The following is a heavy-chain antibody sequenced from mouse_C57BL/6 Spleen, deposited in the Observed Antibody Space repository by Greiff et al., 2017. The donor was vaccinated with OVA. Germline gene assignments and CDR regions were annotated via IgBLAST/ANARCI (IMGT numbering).Heavy chain of an antibody. Sequence: EVQLQQSGAELVRPGASVKLSCTASGFNIKDDYMHWVKQRPVQGLEWIGWIDPENGDTEYASKFQGKATITADTSSNTAYLQLSSLTSEDTAVYYCTTGSGFAYWGQGTLVTVSA. V-gene: IGHV14-4*01. CDR2: IDPENGDT. CDR3: TTGSGFAY. CDR1: GFNIKDDY. J-gene: IGHJ3*01.